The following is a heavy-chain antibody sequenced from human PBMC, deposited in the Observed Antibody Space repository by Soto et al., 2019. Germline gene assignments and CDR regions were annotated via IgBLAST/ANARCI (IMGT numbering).Heavy chain of an antibody. D-gene: IGHD4-17*01. Sequence: PSETLSLTCTVSGGSISSSSYYWGWIRQPPGKGLEWIGSIYYSGSTYYNPSLKSRVTISVDTSKNQFSLKLSSVTAADTAVYYCAGHHASYGDYVMDVWGQGTTVTVSS. J-gene: IGHJ6*02. CDR3: AGHHASYGDYVMDV. CDR2: IYYSGST. CDR1: GGSISSSSYY. V-gene: IGHV4-39*01.